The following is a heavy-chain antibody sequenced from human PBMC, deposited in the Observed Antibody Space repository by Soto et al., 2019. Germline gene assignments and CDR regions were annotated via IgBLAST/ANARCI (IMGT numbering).Heavy chain of an antibody. J-gene: IGHJ4*02. Sequence: GGSLRLSCAAPGFSFSDYYINWVRQAPGKGLEWVGRTKNKASSYTTDYAAFVKGRFTISRDDSKNLIYLQMNSLKTEDTAVYYCAREGSSSGPDYEYWGQGTLVTVSS. CDR3: AREGSSSGPDYEY. V-gene: IGHV3-72*01. CDR2: TKNKASSYTT. CDR1: GFSFSDYY. D-gene: IGHD3-22*01.